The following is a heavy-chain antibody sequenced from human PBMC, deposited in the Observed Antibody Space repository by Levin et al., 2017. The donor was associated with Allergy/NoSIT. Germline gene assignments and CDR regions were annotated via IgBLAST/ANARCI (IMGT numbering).Heavy chain of an antibody. D-gene: IGHD3-10*01. J-gene: IGHJ4*02. CDR3: VSGSQIREADY. Sequence: GGSLRLSCAASGFSFSDHYMGWIRQAPGKGLEWVSIISPSSHYTDYADSVKGRLTISRDNAKNSFYLQMNSLRAEDTAVYYCVSGSQIREADYWGQGTLVTVSS. CDR1: GFSFSDHY. V-gene: IGHV3-11*03. CDR2: ISPSSHYT.